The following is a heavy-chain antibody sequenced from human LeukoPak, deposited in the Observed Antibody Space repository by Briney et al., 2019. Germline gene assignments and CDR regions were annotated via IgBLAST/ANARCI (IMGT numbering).Heavy chain of an antibody. V-gene: IGHV3-74*01. CDR3: ARDHGNDYGDYGYDY. J-gene: IGHJ4*02. D-gene: IGHD4-17*01. CDR2: INSDESST. Sequence: GGSLRLSCAASGFTFSSYSMNWVRQAPGKGLVWVSRINSDESSTSYADSVKGRFTISRDNAKNTLYLQMNSLRAEDTAVYYCARDHGNDYGDYGYDYWGQGTLVTVSS. CDR1: GFTFSSYS.